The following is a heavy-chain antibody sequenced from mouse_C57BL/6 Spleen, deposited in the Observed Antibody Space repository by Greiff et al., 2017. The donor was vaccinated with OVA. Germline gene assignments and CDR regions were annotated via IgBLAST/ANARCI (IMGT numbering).Heavy chain of an antibody. D-gene: IGHD2-4*01. CDR3: ARGDYDYDSWFAY. Sequence: EVQLQQSGPGMVKPSQSLSLTCTVTGYSITSGYDWHWIRHFPGNKLEWMGYISYSGSTNYNPSLKSRISITHDTSKNHFFLKLNSVTTEDTATYYCARGDYDYDSWFAYWGQGTLVTVSA. CDR1: GYSITSGYD. V-gene: IGHV3-1*01. CDR2: ISYSGST. J-gene: IGHJ3*01.